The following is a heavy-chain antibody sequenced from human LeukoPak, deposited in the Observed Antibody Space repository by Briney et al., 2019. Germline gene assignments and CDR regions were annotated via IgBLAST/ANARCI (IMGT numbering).Heavy chain of an antibody. CDR2: IKQDGSEK. D-gene: IGHD3-16*01. CDR1: GFTFSSYW. Sequence: GGSLRLSCAASGFTFSSYWMSWVRQAPGKGLEWVANIKQDGSEKYYVDSVKGRFTISRDNAKNSLYLQMNSLRAEDTDVYYCARAHNYDYVWGTLDYWGQGTLVTVSS. J-gene: IGHJ4*02. V-gene: IGHV3-7*03. CDR3: ARAHNYDYVWGTLDY.